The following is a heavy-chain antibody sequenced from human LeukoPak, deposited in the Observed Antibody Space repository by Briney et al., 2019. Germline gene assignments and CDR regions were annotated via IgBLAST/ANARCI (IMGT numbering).Heavy chain of an antibody. Sequence: PGGSLRLSCAASGFTFSSYAMSWVRQAPGKGLEWVSTIGGTGDHIYYADSVKGRFTTSRDNSKNTLYLQMNSLRAEDTAVYYCAKDDDDFWSGYPAGYFDYWGQGTLVTVSS. V-gene: IGHV3-23*01. CDR3: AKDDDDFWSGYPAGYFDY. CDR1: GFTFSSYA. CDR2: IGGTGDHI. D-gene: IGHD3-3*01. J-gene: IGHJ4*02.